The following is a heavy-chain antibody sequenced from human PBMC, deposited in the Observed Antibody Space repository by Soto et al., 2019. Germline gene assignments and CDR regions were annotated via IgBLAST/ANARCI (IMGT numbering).Heavy chain of an antibody. D-gene: IGHD2-15*01. CDR2: IRSKGNSYAT. J-gene: IGHJ4*01. CDR3: TVRFCSGRTCYADY. CDR1: GFTFSDSA. V-gene: IGHV3-73*01. Sequence: GGSLRLSCAASGFTFSDSAIHWVRRASGKGLEWVGRIRSKGNSYATAYAASVKGRLTISRDDSRNTAYLQMNSLQTEDTAVYYCTVRFCSGRTCYADYWGHGTLVTVSS.